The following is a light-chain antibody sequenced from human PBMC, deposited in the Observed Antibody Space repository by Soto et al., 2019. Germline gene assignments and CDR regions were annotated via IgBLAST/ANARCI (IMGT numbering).Light chain of an antibody. CDR1: SSDVGSYDL. CDR2: EGS. J-gene: IGLJ1*01. Sequence: QSFLTQPASVSGSPGRSITISCTGTSSDVGSYDLVSWYQQHPGKAPKLMIYEGSKRPSGVSSRFSGSKSGNTASLTISGLQAEDEADYYCCSYAGSSTPYVFGTGTKVTVL. CDR3: CSYAGSSTPYV. V-gene: IGLV2-23*01.